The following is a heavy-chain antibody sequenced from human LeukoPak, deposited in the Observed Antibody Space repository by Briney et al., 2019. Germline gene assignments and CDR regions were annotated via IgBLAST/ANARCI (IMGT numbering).Heavy chain of an antibody. CDR3: ARGPVEAVFGVSTED. V-gene: IGHV1-8*02. CDR1: GYTFTTYG. J-gene: IGHJ6*02. D-gene: IGHD3-10*02. CDR2: MNPSSGNT. Sequence: ASVKVSYKASGYTFTTYGINWVRQATGQGLEWMGWMNPSSGNTGYAQKFQGRVSMTRDTSISTAYMELSSLRSEDTAVYYCARGPVEAVFGVSTEDWGQGTTVTVSS.